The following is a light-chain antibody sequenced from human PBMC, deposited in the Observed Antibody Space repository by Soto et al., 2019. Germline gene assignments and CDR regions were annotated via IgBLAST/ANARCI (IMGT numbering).Light chain of an antibody. CDR3: AAWDDSLSGYV. Sequence: QSVLTQPPSASGTPGQRVTISCSGSSSNIGSNYVCWYQQLPGTAPKLLIYRNDQRPSGVPDRFSGSKSGTSAFLAIGGLRSEDEADYYCAAWDDSLSGYVFGTGTRVTVL. V-gene: IGLV1-47*01. CDR2: RND. J-gene: IGLJ1*01. CDR1: SSNIGSNY.